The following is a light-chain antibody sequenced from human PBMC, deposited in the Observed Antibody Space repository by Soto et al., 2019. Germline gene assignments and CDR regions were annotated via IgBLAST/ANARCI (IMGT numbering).Light chain of an antibody. CDR3: QTWGTGGV. V-gene: IGLV4-69*01. CDR1: SGHTTNA. CDR2: LDSDGSQ. Sequence: QLVLTQSPSASASLGASVKLTCTLSSGHTTNAIAWHQQQPEKGPRFLMELDSDGSQIKGDGIPDRFSGSSSGAERYLTISSLQSEDEADYYCQTWGTGGVFGGGTKVTVL. J-gene: IGLJ3*02.